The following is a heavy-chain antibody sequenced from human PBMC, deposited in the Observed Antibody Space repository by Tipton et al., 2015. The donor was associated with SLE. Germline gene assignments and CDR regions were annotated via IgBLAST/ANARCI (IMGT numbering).Heavy chain of an antibody. CDR2: ISGSGGST. CDR3: ATEGPHGYGAPSY. V-gene: IGHV3-23*01. CDR1: GGSISSGGYS. D-gene: IGHD4/OR15-4a*01. Sequence: LSLTCAVSGGSISSGGYSWSWIRQPPGKGLEWVSLISGSGGSTYYADSVKGRFTISRDNSKNTLYLQMHSLRAEDTAVYYCATEGPHGYGAPSYWGQGTLVTVSS. J-gene: IGHJ4*02.